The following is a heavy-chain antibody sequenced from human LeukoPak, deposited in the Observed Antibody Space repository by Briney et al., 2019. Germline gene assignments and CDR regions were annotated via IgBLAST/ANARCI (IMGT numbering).Heavy chain of an antibody. CDR1: GFTFSTYW. V-gene: IGHV3-7*01. J-gene: IGHJ5*01. Sequence: GGSLRLSCAASGFTFSTYWMNWFRQAPGKGLEWVANIKQDGSAKYYVDSVKGRFTISRDNAKNSLYLQMNSLTVEDTAVYYCARGGVPYAFDSWGQGTLVTVSS. CDR2: IKQDGSAK. CDR3: ARGGVPYAFDS. D-gene: IGHD2-8*01.